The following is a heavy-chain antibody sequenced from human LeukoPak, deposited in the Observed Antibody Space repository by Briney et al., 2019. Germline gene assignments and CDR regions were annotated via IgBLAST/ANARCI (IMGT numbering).Heavy chain of an antibody. D-gene: IGHD5-24*01. CDR2: INPNSGGT. V-gene: IGHV1-2*02. CDR3: ARSPRSRDGYKAFDY. Sequence: ASVTVSCKASGYTFTGYYMHWVRQAPGQGLEWMGWINPNSGGTNYAQKFQGRVTMTRDTSISTAYMELSRLRSGDTAVYYCARSPRSRDGYKAFDYWGQGTLVTVSS. J-gene: IGHJ4*02. CDR1: GYTFTGYY.